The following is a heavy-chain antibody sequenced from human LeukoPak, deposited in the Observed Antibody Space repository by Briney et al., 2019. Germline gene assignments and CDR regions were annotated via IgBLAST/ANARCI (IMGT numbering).Heavy chain of an antibody. CDR2: ISSSSSYI. J-gene: IGHJ4*02. V-gene: IGHV3-21*01. Sequence: PGGSLRLSCAASGFTFSSYSMNWARQAPGKGLEWVSSISSSSSYIYYADSVKGRFTISRDNAKNSLYLQMNSLRAEDTAVYYCARDRTVIYDSSGYYFDYWGQGTLVTVSS. D-gene: IGHD3-22*01. CDR3: ARDRTVIYDSSGYYFDY. CDR1: GFTFSSYS.